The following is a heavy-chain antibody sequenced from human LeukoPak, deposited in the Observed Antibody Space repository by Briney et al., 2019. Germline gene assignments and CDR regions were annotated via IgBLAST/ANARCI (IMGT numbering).Heavy chain of an antibody. D-gene: IGHD1-7*01. CDR2: IRSKAYGGTT. CDR3: PKHASVNYLSGL. CDR1: GFTFGDYA. Sequence: GGSLRLSCTASGFTFGDYAMSWVRQAPGKGLEWVSFIRSKAYGGTTEYAASVKGRFAISRDDSKNIAYLQMNSLKTEDTAVFYCPKHASVNYLSGLWGQGTLVTVSS. V-gene: IGHV3-49*04. J-gene: IGHJ4*02.